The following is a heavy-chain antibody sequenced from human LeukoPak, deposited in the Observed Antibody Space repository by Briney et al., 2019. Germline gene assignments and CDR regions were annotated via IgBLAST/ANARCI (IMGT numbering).Heavy chain of an antibody. V-gene: IGHV4-4*02. CDR2: IYHSGST. J-gene: IGHJ6*02. D-gene: IGHD3-22*01. Sequence: SGTLSLTCAVSGGSISSSNWWSWVRQPPGKGLEWIGEIYHSGSTNYNPSLKSRVTISVDKSKNQFSLKLSSVTAADTAVYYCARDLRRYYDSSGYGLWGYYYYYGMDVWGQGTTVTVSS. CDR3: ARDLRRYYDSSGYGLWGYYYYYGMDV. CDR1: GGSISSSNW.